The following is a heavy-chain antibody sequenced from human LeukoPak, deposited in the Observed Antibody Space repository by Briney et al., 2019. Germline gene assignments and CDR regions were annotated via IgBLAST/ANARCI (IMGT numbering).Heavy chain of an antibody. J-gene: IGHJ4*02. CDR3: ARDRSSWYFDY. CDR1: GFTFSSYE. CDR2: ISSSGSTI. D-gene: IGHD6-13*01. Sequence: GGSLRLSCAASGFTFSSYEMHGVRQAPGKGLEWVSYISSSGSTIYYADSVKGRFTISRDNAKNSLYLQMNSLRAEDTAVYYCARDRSSWYFDYWGQGNLVTVSS. V-gene: IGHV3-48*03.